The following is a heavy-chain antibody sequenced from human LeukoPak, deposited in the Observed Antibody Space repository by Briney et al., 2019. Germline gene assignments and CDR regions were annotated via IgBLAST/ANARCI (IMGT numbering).Heavy chain of an antibody. J-gene: IGHJ4*02. V-gene: IGHV4-59*01. D-gene: IGHD5-18*01. CDR2: IYYSGSI. Sequence: SETLSLTCTVSGGSISSYYWSWIRQPPGKGLEWIGYIYYSGSINYSPSLKSRVAMSVDTSKNQFSLKLRSVTAPDTAVYYCARSDAYSTNFDYWGQGTLVTVSS. CDR3: ARSDAYSTNFDY. CDR1: GGSISSYY.